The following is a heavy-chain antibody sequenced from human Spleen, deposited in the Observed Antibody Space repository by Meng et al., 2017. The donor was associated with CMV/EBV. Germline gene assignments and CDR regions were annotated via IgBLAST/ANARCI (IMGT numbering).Heavy chain of an antibody. CDR1: GFTFSTFT. D-gene: IGHD1-7*01. Sequence: GESLKISCAASGFTFSTFTMHWVRQAPGKGLEWVSSISSSRSYISYADSVKGRFTISRDNAKNTLYLQMNSLRAEDTAVYYCARVDPVTGNYFDPWGQGTLVTVSS. V-gene: IGHV3-21*01. CDR2: ISSSRSYI. CDR3: ARVDPVTGNYFDP. J-gene: IGHJ5*02.